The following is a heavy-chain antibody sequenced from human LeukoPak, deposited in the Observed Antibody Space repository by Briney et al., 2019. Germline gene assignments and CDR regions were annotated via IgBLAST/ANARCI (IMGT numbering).Heavy chain of an antibody. CDR1: GFTFSSYW. V-gene: IGHV3-74*01. D-gene: IGHD6-6*01. CDR2: INTDGSST. CDR3: AKEESIAARGGNY. J-gene: IGHJ4*02. Sequence: GGSLRLSCAASGFTFSSYWMHWVRQAPGKGLVWVSRINTDGSSTSYADSVKGRFTISRDNSKNTLYLQMNSLRAEDTAVYYCAKEESIAARGGNYWGQGTLVTVSS.